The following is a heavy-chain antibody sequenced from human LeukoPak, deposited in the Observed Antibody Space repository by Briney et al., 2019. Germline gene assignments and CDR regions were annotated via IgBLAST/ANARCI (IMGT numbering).Heavy chain of an antibody. CDR2: INTNTGNP. Sequence: GASVTISCKASGYTFTTYAINWVRQAPGQGLEGMGWINTNTGNPTYAQGFTGRFVFPLDTSVSTAYLQISSLKAEDTAVYYCAGERSPENLYSYYYGMDVWAQGTTVTVSS. J-gene: IGHJ6*02. D-gene: IGHD1-14*01. V-gene: IGHV7-4-1*02. CDR3: AGERSPENLYSYYYGMDV. CDR1: GYTFTTYA.